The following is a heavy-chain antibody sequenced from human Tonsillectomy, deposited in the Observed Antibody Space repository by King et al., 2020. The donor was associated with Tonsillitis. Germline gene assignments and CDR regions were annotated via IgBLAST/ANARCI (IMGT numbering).Heavy chain of an antibody. V-gene: IGHV1-46*01. D-gene: IGHD2-2*01. CDR1: GYTFTTYY. J-gene: IGHJ5*02. CDR3: ARDRPCRCIGCYGGSWFDP. CDR2: INPSGGST. Sequence: VQLVESGAEVKKPGASVKVSCKASGYTFTTYYMHWVRQAPGQGLEWMGMINPSGGSTSYAQKFQDRVTMTRDTSTSIVYLALSSLGSEDTAVYYCARDRPCRCIGCYGGSWFDPWGQGPLVTVSS.